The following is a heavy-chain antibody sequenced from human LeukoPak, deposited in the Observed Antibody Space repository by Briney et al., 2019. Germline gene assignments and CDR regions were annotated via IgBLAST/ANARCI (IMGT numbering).Heavy chain of an antibody. CDR3: ASGVSYFDY. J-gene: IGHJ4*02. D-gene: IGHD3-3*01. CDR1: GFTFSSYN. Sequence: GGSLRLSCAASGFTFSSYNMKWVRQAPGKGLEWVSSISSRSSYIFYADSVKGRFTISRDNAKKSLYLQMNSLRAEDTAVYYCASGVSYFDYWGQGTLVTVSS. V-gene: IGHV3-21*01. CDR2: ISSRSSYI.